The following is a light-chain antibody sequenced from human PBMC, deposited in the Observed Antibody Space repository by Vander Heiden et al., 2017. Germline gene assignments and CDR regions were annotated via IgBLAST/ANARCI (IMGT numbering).Light chain of an antibody. Sequence: DIQMTQSPASLSASVGDRVTITCRASQSISSYLNWYQQKPGRAPNILIYAASSLQSGVTSRFSSSGSGTDFTLTISSLQPEDFATYYCQQSYSTPRTFGGGTKVEIK. CDR3: QQSYSTPRT. CDR1: QSISSY. J-gene: IGKJ4*01. CDR2: AAS. V-gene: IGKV1-39*01.